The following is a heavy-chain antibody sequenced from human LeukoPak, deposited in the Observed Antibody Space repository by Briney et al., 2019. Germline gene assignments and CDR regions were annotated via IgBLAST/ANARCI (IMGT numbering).Heavy chain of an antibody. CDR2: IYHSGST. CDR3: ARGGGYASPIGY. J-gene: IGHJ4*02. CDR1: GGSISTYY. V-gene: IGHV4-59*01. D-gene: IGHD5-12*01. Sequence: SETLSLTCALSGGSISTYYWSWIRQPPGKGLEWIGYIYHSGSTNYNPSLKSRVTISVDTSKNQLSLKLSSVTAADTAVYYCARGGGYASPIGYWGQGALVTVSS.